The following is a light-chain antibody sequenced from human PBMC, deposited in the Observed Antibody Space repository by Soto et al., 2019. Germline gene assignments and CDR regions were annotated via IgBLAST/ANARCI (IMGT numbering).Light chain of an antibody. CDR2: GAS. CDR3: HQYNIWPPWT. J-gene: IGKJ1*01. Sequence: EIVMTQSPATLSVSPGERATLSCRASQSVRSNLAWYQQKPGQPPRLIIYGASTRAPGIPARFSGSGSGTEFTLTISSLQSEDFAVYYCHQYNIWPPWTFGQGTKVDIK. CDR1: QSVRSN. V-gene: IGKV3-15*01.